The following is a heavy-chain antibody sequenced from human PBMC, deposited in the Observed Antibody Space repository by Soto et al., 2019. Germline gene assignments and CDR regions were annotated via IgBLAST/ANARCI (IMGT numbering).Heavy chain of an antibody. CDR1: GFTFGNSW. CDR2: IRKDGSVE. Sequence: DVQLMQSGGGLVQPGGSLRLSCAASGFTFGNSWMTWVRQAPGKGLEWVANIRKDGSVEHYMDSVKGRFSVSRDNAKASLYLQMSSLRIEDTAVYYCARDANYPDSSVYYEVFDVWGQGTMVTVSS. D-gene: IGHD3-22*01. J-gene: IGHJ3*01. CDR3: ARDANYPDSSVYYEVFDV. V-gene: IGHV3-7*05.